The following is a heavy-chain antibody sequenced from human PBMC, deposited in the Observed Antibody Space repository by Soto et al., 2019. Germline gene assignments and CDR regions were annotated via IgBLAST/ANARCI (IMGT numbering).Heavy chain of an antibody. CDR1: GGSISSGGYY. D-gene: IGHD6-13*01. V-gene: IGHV4-31*03. CDR3: ASRHSSPYFDY. CDR2: IHYSGST. Sequence: SETLSLTCTVSGGSISSGGYYWSWIRQHPGKGLEWIGYIHYSGSTYYTPSLKSRVTISVDTPKNQFSLKLSSVTAADTAVYYCASRHSSPYFDYWGQGTLVTVSS. J-gene: IGHJ4*02.